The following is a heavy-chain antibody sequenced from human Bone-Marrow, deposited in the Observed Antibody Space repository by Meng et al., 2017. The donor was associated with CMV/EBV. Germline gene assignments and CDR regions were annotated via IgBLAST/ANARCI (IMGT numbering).Heavy chain of an antibody. V-gene: IGHV1-69*05. CDR1: GGTFSSYA. CDR3: ARDRDYYDSRGYYPNWFDP. Sequence: SVKVSCKASGGTFSSYAISWVRQAPGQGLEWMGGIIPIFGTANYAQKFQGRVTITTDESTSTAYMELSSLRSEDTAVYYCARDRDYYDSRGYYPNWFDPWGQGTLVTVSS. D-gene: IGHD3-22*01. CDR2: IIPIFGTA. J-gene: IGHJ5*02.